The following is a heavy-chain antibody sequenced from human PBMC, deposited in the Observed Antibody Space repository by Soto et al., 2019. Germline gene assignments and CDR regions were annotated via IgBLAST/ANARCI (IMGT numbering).Heavy chain of an antibody. V-gene: IGHV1-8*01. CDR3: ARGGRYCRSTRCYYFDY. Sequence: GPVKISCRGSGYTFTSYNINCVRQATGQGLEWMGWMNPNSGNAGYAQKFQGRVTMTKNTSISTAYMELSSLKSEDTAVYYCARGGRYCRSTRCYYFDYWGQGSLVTVFS. D-gene: IGHD2-2*01. CDR2: MNPNSGNA. CDR1: GYTFTSYN. J-gene: IGHJ4*02.